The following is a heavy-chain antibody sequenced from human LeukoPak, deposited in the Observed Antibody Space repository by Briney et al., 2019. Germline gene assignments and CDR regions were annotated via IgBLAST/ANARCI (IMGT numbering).Heavy chain of an antibody. CDR1: GYTFTSYG. CDR2: ISAYNGNT. D-gene: IGHD2-2*01. J-gene: IGHJ4*02. CDR3: ARDGRRYCSSTSCYLGY. Sequence: ASVKVSCKASGYTFTSYGISWVRQALGQGLEWMGWISAYNGNTNYAQKLQGGVTMTTDTSTSTAYMELRSLRSDDTAVYYCARDGRRYCSSTSCYLGYWGQGTLVTVSS. V-gene: IGHV1-18*01.